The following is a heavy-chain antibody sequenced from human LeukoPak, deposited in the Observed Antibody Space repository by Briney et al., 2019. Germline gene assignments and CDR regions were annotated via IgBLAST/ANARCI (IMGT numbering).Heavy chain of an antibody. J-gene: IGHJ5*02. CDR3: ARATKRIMVRGSFYWFDP. CDR2: TYYRSKWYN. Sequence: SQTLSLTCAISGDSVSSNSAAWNWIRQSPSRGLEWLGRTYYRSKWYNDYAVSVKSRITINPDTSKNQFSLQLNSVTPEDTAVYYCARATKRIMVRGSFYWFDPWGQGTLVTVSS. D-gene: IGHD3-10*01. CDR1: GDSVSSNSAA. V-gene: IGHV6-1*01.